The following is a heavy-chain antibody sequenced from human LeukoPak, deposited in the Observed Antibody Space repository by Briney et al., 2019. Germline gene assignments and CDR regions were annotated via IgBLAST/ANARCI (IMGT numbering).Heavy chain of an antibody. D-gene: IGHD6-19*01. V-gene: IGHV3-30*18. CDR3: AKEGAYSSGWPYYFDY. J-gene: IGHJ4*02. CDR1: GFSFSSYG. CDR2: MSYEGTKK. Sequence: GRSLRLSCAASGFSFSSYGMHWVRQAPGKGLEWVAVMSYEGTKKNYADSVKGRFTISRDNSKNTLYLQMKSLRAEDTAVYYCAKEGAYSSGWPYYFDYWGQGTLVTVSS.